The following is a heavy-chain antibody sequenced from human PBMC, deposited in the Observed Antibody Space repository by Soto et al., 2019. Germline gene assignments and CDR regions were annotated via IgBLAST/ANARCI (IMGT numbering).Heavy chain of an antibody. CDR2: ISYDGTNK. CDR1: GFSFSISP. V-gene: IGHV3-30-3*01. CDR3: ARDPKTFGGQHWAFNYFDS. D-gene: IGHD7-27*01. Sequence: QVQLVESGGGVVQPGRSLRLSCAASGFSFSISPMHWVRQAPGKGPEWVALISYDGTNKFYADSVKGRFTISRDNSKSPLYLQVDSLRPEDAAVYYCARDPKTFGGQHWAFNYFDSWGQGNMVTVSS. J-gene: IGHJ4*02.